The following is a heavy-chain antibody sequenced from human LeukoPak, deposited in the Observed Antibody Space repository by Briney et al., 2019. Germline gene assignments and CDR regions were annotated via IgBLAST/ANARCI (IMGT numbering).Heavy chain of an antibody. CDR3: ARDKGFGGSSFDY. CDR2: IKQDGSEK. CDR1: GFTFSAYW. Sequence: GGSLRLSCAASGFTFSAYWMSWVRQAPGKGLEWVANIKQDGSEKYYVDSVKGRFTISRDNARNSLYLQMNSLRGEDTAVYYCARDKGFGGSSFDYWGQGTLVTVSS. V-gene: IGHV3-7*01. J-gene: IGHJ4*02. D-gene: IGHD3-10*01.